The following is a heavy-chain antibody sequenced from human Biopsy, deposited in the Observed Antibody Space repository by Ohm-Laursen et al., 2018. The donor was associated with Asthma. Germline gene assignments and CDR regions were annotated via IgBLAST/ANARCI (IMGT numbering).Heavy chain of an antibody. V-gene: IGHV3-53*01. CDR2: ISSGGTS. Sequence: SLRLSCAASGFAVSRDHMFWVRQAPGKGLEWVSVISSGGTSHTAASVRGRFTISRDYSKNTLYLQKHNLIAEDTAVYYCARGDSSNWSHYYFDYWGQGTLVTVSS. D-gene: IGHD3-22*01. CDR3: ARGDSSNWSHYYFDY. J-gene: IGHJ4*02. CDR1: GFAVSRDH.